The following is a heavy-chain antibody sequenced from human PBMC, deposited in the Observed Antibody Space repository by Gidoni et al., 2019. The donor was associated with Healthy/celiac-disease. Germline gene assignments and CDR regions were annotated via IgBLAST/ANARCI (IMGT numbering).Heavy chain of an antibody. D-gene: IGHD3-10*01. J-gene: IGHJ4*02. V-gene: IGHV4-39*01. CDR3: ASGDEDTMVRGVKSYFDY. CDR1: GGSISSSSYY. CDR2: IYYSGST. Sequence: QLQLQESGPGLVKPSETLSLTCTVSGGSISSSSYYWGWIRQPPGKGLEWIGSIYYSGSTYYNPSLKSRVTISVDTSKNQFSLKLSSVTAADTAVYYCASGDEDTMVRGVKSYFDYWGQGTLVTVSS.